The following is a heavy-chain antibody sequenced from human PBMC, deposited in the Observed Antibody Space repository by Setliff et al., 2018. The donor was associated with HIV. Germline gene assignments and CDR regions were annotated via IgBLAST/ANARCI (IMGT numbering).Heavy chain of an antibody. J-gene: IGHJ1*01. V-gene: IGHV1-46*01. CDR2: INPSGGST. D-gene: IGHD3-22*01. CDR3: ARERLGRSGFEYLQH. CDR1: GDIFTSYY. Sequence: ASLKVSCKASGDIFTSYYMHWVRQAPGQGPEWMGVINPSGGSTIDAQKFQGRVTMTRDTSTSTVYMQLSTLRSEDTAVYYCARERLGRSGFEYLQHWGQGTLVTVSS.